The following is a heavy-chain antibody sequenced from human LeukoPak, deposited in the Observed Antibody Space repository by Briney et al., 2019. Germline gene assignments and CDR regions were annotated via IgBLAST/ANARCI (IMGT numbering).Heavy chain of an antibody. D-gene: IGHD3-10*01. CDR3: ARVLPWYYGSGSENLPFDY. J-gene: IGHJ4*02. CDR2: ISYDGSNK. CDR1: GFTFSSYA. V-gene: IGHV3-30-3*01. Sequence: GRSLRLSCAASGFTFSSYAMHWVRQAPGKGLEWVAVISYDGSNKYYADSVKGRFTISRDNSKNTLYLQMNSLRAEDTAVYYCARVLPWYYGSGSENLPFDYWGQGTLVTVSS.